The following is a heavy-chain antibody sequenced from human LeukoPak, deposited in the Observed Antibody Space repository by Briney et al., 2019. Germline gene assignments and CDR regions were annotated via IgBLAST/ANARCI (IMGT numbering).Heavy chain of an antibody. D-gene: IGHD2-21*02. CDR2: TYYRSKWYN. V-gene: IGHV6-1*01. CDR1: GDSVSSNSAA. J-gene: IGHJ5*02. Sequence: SQTLSLTCAISGDSVSSNSAAWNWIRQSPSRGLEWLGRTYYRSKWYNDNAVSVKSRITINPDTSKNQFSLQLNSVTPEDTAVYYCARALVTPTPGGNWFDPWGQGTLVTVSS. CDR3: ARALVTPTPGGNWFDP.